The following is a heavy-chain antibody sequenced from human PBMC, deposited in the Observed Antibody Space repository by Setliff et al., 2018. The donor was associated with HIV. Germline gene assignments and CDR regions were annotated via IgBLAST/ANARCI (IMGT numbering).Heavy chain of an antibody. D-gene: IGHD3-22*01. V-gene: IGHV4-34*01. J-gene: IGHJ4*02. CDR2: INHSGRI. CDR3: ARFSTGYLNNYFDY. Sequence: ASETLSLTCAVYGGSFSGYYWSWIRQPPGKGLEWIGEINHSGRINYNPSLKSRVTISVDTSKNQFSLNLSSVTAADTAVYYCARFSTGYLNNYFDYWGQGTQVTSPQ. CDR1: GGSFSGYY.